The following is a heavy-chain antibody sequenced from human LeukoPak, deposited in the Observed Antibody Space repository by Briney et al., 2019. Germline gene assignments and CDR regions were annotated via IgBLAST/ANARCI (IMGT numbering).Heavy chain of an antibody. D-gene: IGHD5-24*01. CDR1: GGSISSSSYY. V-gene: IGHV4-31*03. CDR2: IYYSGST. Sequence: KSSETLSLTCTVSGGSISSSSYYWGWIRQPPGKGLEWIGYIYYSGSTYYNPSLKSRVTISVDTSKNQFSLKLSSVTAADTAVYYCARGSVEMATIDWFDPWGQGTLVTVSS. CDR3: ARGSVEMATIDWFDP. J-gene: IGHJ5*02.